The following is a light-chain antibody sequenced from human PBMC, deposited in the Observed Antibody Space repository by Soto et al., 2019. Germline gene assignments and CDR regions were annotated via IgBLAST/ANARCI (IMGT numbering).Light chain of an antibody. CDR3: LLYLGGHVV. CDR1: TGAVTSGYY. J-gene: IGLJ2*01. Sequence: QAVVTQEPSLTVSPGGTVTLTCASSTGAVTSGYYPNWVQQKPGQTPRALIYSTDNKHSWTPARFSGSLLGGKAALTLSGAQPYDESEYYCLLYLGGHVVFGGGTKVTVL. CDR2: STD. V-gene: IGLV7-43*01.